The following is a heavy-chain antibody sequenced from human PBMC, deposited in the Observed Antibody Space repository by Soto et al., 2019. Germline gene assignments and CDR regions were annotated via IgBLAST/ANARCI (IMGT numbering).Heavy chain of an antibody. D-gene: IGHD5-12*01. J-gene: IGHJ6*03. CDR2: IVVGSGNT. Sequence: SVKASCKSSGYTFTSYAMHWVRQAPGQRLEWMGWIVVGSGNTNYAQKFQERVTITRDMSTSTAYMELSSLRSEDTAVYYCAAYIGYYYYYMDVWGKGTTVTVSS. CDR3: AAYIGYYYYYMDV. V-gene: IGHV1-58*02. CDR1: GYTFTSYA.